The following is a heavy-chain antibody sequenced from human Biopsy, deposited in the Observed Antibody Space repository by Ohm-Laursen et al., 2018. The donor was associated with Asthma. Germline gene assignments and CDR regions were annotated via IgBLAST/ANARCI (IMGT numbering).Heavy chain of an antibody. CDR3: ARDRVHYSRSAGNFYYGTDV. CDR2: VYSGGAT. V-gene: IGHV3-53*01. D-gene: IGHD1-26*01. J-gene: IGHJ6*02. Sequence: SLRLSCAASGFTFSSYGMHWVRQAPGKGLEWVSVVYSGGATFYADSVKGRFTVSRDSSKNTLYLQMNSLRVEDTAVYFCARDRVHYSRSAGNFYYGTDVWGQGTTVTVS. CDR1: GFTFSSYG.